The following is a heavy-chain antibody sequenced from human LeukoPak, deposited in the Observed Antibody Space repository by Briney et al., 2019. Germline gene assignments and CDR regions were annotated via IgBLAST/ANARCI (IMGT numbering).Heavy chain of an antibody. V-gene: IGHV3-23*01. D-gene: IGHD3-22*01. CDR2: ISGSGGST. J-gene: IGHJ4*02. CDR3: AKDGYDSGGYYYGDY. Sequence: GGSLRLSCAASGFTFSSYAMSWVRQAPGKGLEWVSAISGSGGSTYYADSVKGRFTISRDNSKNTLYLQMNSLRAEDTAVYYCAKDGYDSGGYYYGDYWSQGTLVTVSS. CDR1: GFTFSSYA.